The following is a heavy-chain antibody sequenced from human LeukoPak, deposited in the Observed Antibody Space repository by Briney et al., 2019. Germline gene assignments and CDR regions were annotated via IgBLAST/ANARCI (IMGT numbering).Heavy chain of an antibody. D-gene: IGHD6-6*01. CDR1: GYTFNSYD. V-gene: IGHV1-8*03. CDR3: ATNVREARHFHY. Sequence: ASVKVSCKASGYTFNSYDINWVRQATGQGLEWMGWMNPNSGNTGYAQKFQGRVTITRNTSINTAYMELSSLSSEDTAVYYCATNVREARHFHYWGQGTLVTVSS. J-gene: IGHJ1*01. CDR2: MNPNSGNT.